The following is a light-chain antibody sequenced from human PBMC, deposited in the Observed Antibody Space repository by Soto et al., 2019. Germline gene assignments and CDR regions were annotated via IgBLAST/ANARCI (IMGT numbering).Light chain of an antibody. CDR2: RND. CDR1: SSNIGSNY. CDR3: ATWDDSLSGVV. J-gene: IGLJ2*01. V-gene: IGLV1-47*01. Sequence: QSVLTQPPSASGTPGQRVTISCSGSSSNIGSNYVYWYLHLPGAAPKLLISRNDQRPSGVPDRFSGSKSGTSASLAIGGLRSEDEADYYCATWDDSLSGVVFGGGTKLTVL.